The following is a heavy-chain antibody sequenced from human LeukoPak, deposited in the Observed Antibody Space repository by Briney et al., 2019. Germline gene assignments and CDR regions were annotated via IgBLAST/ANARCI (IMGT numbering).Heavy chain of an antibody. CDR2: ISYDGSNK. Sequence: GGSLRLSCAASGFTFSSYAMHWVRQAPGKGLEWVAVISYDGSNKYYADSVKGRFTISRDNSKNTLYLQMNSLRAEDTAVYYCARDLMTTVTTKPSYYFDYWGQGTLVTVSS. V-gene: IGHV3-30-3*01. D-gene: IGHD4-11*01. CDR3: ARDLMTTVTTKPSYYFDY. J-gene: IGHJ4*02. CDR1: GFTFSSYA.